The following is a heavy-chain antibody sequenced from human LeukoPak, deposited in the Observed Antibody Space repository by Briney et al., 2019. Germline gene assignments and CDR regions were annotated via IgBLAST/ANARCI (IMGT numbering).Heavy chain of an antibody. D-gene: IGHD5-12*01. V-gene: IGHV3-23*01. CDR2: ISGSGGST. CDR3: ARSAIVATIDN. CDR1: GFTFSSYA. J-gene: IGHJ4*02. Sequence: GGSLRLSCAASGFTFSSYAMSWVRQAPGKGLEWVSAISGSGGSTYYADSVKGRFTISRDNAKNSLYLQMNSLRAEDTAVYYCARSAIVATIDNWGQGTLVTVSS.